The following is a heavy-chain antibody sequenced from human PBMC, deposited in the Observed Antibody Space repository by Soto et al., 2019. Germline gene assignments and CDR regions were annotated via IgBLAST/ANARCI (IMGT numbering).Heavy chain of an antibody. CDR1: GFSLSTSGVG. V-gene: IGHV2-5*02. Sequence: QITLKESGPTLVKPTQTLTLTCTISGFSLSTSGVGLGWIRQPPGKALEWLALVYWDDDKRYSPTLKSRLTITKASSKYQVVLTTTNMDTVDTATYYFGRLLWFGELTWGQGTLVTVSS. D-gene: IGHD3-10*01. J-gene: IGHJ4*02. CDR3: GRLLWFGELT. CDR2: VYWDDDK.